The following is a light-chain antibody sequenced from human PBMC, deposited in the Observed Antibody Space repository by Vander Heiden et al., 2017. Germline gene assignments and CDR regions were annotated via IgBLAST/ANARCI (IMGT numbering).Light chain of an antibody. J-gene: IGKJ1*01. CDR2: KAS. CDR3: QQDNSYWT. CDR1: QSISSW. V-gene: IGKV1-5*03. Sequence: DIQMTHSPSTLSASVGDRVTITCRASQSISSWLAWYQQKPGKAPKLLIYKASRGESGVPSRFSGSGSGTEFTLTISSRQPDDFATYYCQQDNSYWTFGQGTKVEIK.